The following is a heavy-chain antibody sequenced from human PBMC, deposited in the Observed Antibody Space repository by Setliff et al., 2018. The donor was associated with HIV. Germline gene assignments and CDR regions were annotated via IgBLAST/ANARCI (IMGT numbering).Heavy chain of an antibody. J-gene: IGHJ5*02. CDR3: ARDRGSYNFWSGLARGDNWFDP. Sequence: PSETLSLTCTVSGVSTSSTSHYWGWIRQPPGKGLEWIGYIFYTGSTYYSPSLKSRVTISVDTSKNHFSLNLTSVTAADTAVYYCARDRGSYNFWSGLARGDNWFDPWGQGTLVTVSS. CDR1: GVSTSSTSHY. D-gene: IGHD3-3*01. CDR2: IFYTGST. V-gene: IGHV4-39*02.